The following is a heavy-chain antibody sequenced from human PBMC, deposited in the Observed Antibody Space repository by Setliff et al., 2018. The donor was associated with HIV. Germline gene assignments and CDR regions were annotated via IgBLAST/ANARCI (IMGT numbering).Heavy chain of an antibody. CDR3: ARGWEGGMDY. CDR1: GYTFTGHY. Sequence: ASVKVSCKASGYTFTGHYLHWVRQAPGQGLEWMGRINPNSGGTSYAQKFQGRVTMTSDTSISTAYMELSSLRSEDTAVYYCARGWEGGMDYWGQGTLVTVSS. V-gene: IGHV1-2*06. J-gene: IGHJ4*02. D-gene: IGHD1-26*01. CDR2: INPNSGGT.